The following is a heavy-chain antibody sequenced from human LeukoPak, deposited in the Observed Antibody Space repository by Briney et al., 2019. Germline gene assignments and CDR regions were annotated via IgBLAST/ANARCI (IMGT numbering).Heavy chain of an antibody. CDR3: ARDLSANGYDGLDY. Sequence: PGGSLRLSCAASGFTFSDYYMSWIRQAPGKGLEWVSYISSRGSAIYYADSVKGRFTISRDNAKNSLYLQMSSLRAEDTAVYYCARDLSANGYDGLDYWGQGTLVTVSS. CDR1: GFTFSDYY. J-gene: IGHJ4*02. CDR2: ISSRGSAI. D-gene: IGHD5-12*01. V-gene: IGHV3-11*01.